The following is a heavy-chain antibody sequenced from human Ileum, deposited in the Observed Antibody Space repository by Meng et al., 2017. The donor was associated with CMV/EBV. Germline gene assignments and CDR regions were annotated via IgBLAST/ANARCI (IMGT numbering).Heavy chain of an antibody. V-gene: IGHV3-23*01. J-gene: IGHJ6*02. CDR1: GFTFSGYA. CDR2: ISGSGGST. Sequence: GESLKISCAASGFTFSGYAMSWVRQAPGKGLEWVSAISGSGGSTYYADSVKGRFTISRDNSKNTLYLQMNSLRAEDTAVYYCAKEQWLEHYYGMDVWGQGTTVTVSS. CDR3: AKEQWLEHYYGMDV. D-gene: IGHD6-19*01.